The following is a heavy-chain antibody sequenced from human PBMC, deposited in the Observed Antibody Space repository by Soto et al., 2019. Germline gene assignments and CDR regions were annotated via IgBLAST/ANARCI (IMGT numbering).Heavy chain of an antibody. J-gene: IGHJ4*02. CDR2: ISSSSSYI. CDR3: ARVTGYPNEFGY. Sequence: EVQLVESGGGLVKPGGSLRLSCAASGFTFSSYSMNWVRQAPGKGLEWVSSISSSSSYIYYADSVKGRFTISRDNAKNSLYLQMDSLRAEDTAVYYCARVTGYPNEFGYWGPGTLVTVSS. D-gene: IGHD3-9*01. V-gene: IGHV3-21*03. CDR1: GFTFSSYS.